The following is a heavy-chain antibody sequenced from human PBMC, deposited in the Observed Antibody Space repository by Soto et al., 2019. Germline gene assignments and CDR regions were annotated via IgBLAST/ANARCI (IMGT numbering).Heavy chain of an antibody. CDR2: ISYDGSNK. J-gene: IGHJ6*02. Sequence: GGSLRLSCAASGFTFSSYGMHWVRQAPGKGLEWVAVISYDGSNKYYADSVKGRFTISRDNSKNTLYLQMNSLRAEDTAVYYCAKDLGSPDLLWFGELAGDYYYYGMDVWGQGTTVTVSS. CDR3: AKDLGSPDLLWFGELAGDYYYYGMDV. D-gene: IGHD3-10*01. V-gene: IGHV3-30*18. CDR1: GFTFSSYG.